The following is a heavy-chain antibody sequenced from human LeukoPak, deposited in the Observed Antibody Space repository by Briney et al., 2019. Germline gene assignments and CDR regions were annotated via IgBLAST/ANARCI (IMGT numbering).Heavy chain of an antibody. J-gene: IGHJ5*02. V-gene: IGHV1-18*01. D-gene: IGHD2-15*01. CDR3: ATVPSYCSGGSCFKNWFDP. CDR2: ISAYNGNT. CDR1: GYTFTSYG. Sequence: ASVKVSCKASGYTFTSYGISWVRQAPGQGLEWMGWISAYNGNTNYAQKLQGRVTMTEDTSTDTAYMELSSLRSEDTAVYYCATVPSYCSGGSCFKNWFDPWGQGTLVTVSS.